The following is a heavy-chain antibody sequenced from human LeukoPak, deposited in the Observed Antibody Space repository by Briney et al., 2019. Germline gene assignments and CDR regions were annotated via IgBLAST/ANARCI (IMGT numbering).Heavy chain of an antibody. V-gene: IGHV5-51*01. J-gene: IGHJ4*02. CDR3: ARLAEMATAPLDY. CDR1: GYCFASYW. D-gene: IGHD5-24*01. Sequence: GESLKISCKGFGYCFASYWIGWVRQMPGKGLEWMGIIYPGDSDTRYSPSFQGQVTISADKSISTAYLQWSSLKASDTAMYYCARLAEMATAPLDYWGQGTLVTVSS. CDR2: IYPGDSDT.